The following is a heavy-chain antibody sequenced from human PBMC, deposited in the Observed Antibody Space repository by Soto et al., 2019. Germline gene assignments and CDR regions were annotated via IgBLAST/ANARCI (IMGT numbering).Heavy chain of an antibody. CDR3: TTDVLVGAHMDIVATILNWFDP. J-gene: IGHJ5*02. Sequence: GGSLRLSCAASGFTFSNAWMNWVRQAPGKGLEWVGRIKSKTDGGTTDYAAPVKGRFTISRDDSKNTLYLQMNSLKTEDTAVYYCTTDVLVGAHMDIVATILNWFDPWGQGTLVTVSS. CDR2: IKSKTDGGTT. V-gene: IGHV3-15*07. CDR1: GFTFSNAW. D-gene: IGHD5-12*01.